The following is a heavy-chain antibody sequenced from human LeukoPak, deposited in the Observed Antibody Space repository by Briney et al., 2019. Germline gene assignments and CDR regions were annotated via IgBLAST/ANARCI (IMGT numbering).Heavy chain of an antibody. Sequence: PGGSLRLSCAAHGFSFSSYAVSWVRQAPGRGLGWVSAISGSGGRTSYAASVKGRFNISRHNATNTLYLQMDSRRAEDTAVYYCAAGGSAEAFDIWGQGTMVTVSS. D-gene: IGHD3-10*01. CDR3: AAGGSAEAFDI. CDR1: GFSFSSYA. CDR2: ISGSGGRT. V-gene: IGHV3-23*01. J-gene: IGHJ3*02.